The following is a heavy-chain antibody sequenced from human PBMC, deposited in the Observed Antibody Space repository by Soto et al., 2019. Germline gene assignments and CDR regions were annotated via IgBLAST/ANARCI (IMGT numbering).Heavy chain of an antibody. CDR1: VGSFSGYY. CDR3: ARVTNWNVDY. Sequence: SETLSLTCAVYVGSFSGYYWSWIRQPPGKGLEWIGEINHSGSTNYNPSLKSRVTISVDTSKNQFSLKLSSVTAADTAVYYCARVTNWNVDYWGQGTLVTVSS. D-gene: IGHD1-1*01. V-gene: IGHV4-34*01. J-gene: IGHJ4*02. CDR2: INHSGST.